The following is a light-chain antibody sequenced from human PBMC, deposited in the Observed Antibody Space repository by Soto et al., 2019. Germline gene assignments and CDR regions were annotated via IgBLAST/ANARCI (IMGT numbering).Light chain of an antibody. J-gene: IGLJ2*01. V-gene: IGLV2-23*01. CDR1: SSNVGSYDL. Sequence: QSVLTQPASVSGSPGQSITISCTGTSSNVGSYDLVSWYQQHPGEAPKLMIYVGTKRPSGVSNRFSGSKSANTASLTISGLQPEDAADYYCCSYAGSDTMIFGGGTKVTVL. CDR3: CSYAGSDTMI. CDR2: VGT.